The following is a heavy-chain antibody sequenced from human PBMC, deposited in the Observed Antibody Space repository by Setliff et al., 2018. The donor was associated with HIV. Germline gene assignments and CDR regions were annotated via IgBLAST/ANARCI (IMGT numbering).Heavy chain of an antibody. J-gene: IGHJ4*02. V-gene: IGHV4-34*01. Sequence: SETLSLTCAVYGQSISGYYWSWIRQTPGKGLEWIGEINHGGDTNYNPSLKSRVTISVGSSYNHFSLKLSSVSAADTGVYYCASRRGIEFYFDIWGQGTPVTVSS. D-gene: IGHD3-10*01. CDR2: INHGGDT. CDR3: ASRRGIEFYFDI. CDR1: GQSISGYY.